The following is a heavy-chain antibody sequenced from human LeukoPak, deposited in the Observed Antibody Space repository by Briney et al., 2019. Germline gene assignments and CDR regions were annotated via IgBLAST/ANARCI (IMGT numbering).Heavy chain of an antibody. V-gene: IGHV4-34*01. CDR2: INHSGST. D-gene: IGHD2-21*02. CDR1: GGSFSGYY. CDR3: AIESYCGGDRSFDY. Sequence: SETLSLTCAVYGGSFSGYYWSWIRQPPGKGLEWIGEINHSGSTNYNPSLKSRVTISVDTSKNQFSLKLSSVTAADTAVYYCAIESYCGGDRSFDYWGQGTLVTVSS. J-gene: IGHJ4*02.